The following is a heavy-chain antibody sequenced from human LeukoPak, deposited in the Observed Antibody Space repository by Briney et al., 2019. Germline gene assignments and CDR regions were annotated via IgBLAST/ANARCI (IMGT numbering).Heavy chain of an antibody. J-gene: IGHJ5*02. CDR2: IYYSGST. CDR3: ARVHFWRGHNWFVTS. D-gene: IGHD3-3*02. V-gene: IGHV4-59*01. CDR1: GGSLSIYY. Sequence: PSETLSLTCTDSGGSLSIYYWSWIRQPPGKGLEWIGYIYYSGSTNYNPSLKSRVTISVDTSKNQFSLKLSSVTAADTAVYYCARVHFWRGHNWFVTSGARTLVTVSS.